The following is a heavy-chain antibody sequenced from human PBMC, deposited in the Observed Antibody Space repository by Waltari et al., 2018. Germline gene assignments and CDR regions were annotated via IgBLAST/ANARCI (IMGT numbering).Heavy chain of an antibody. V-gene: IGHV1-2*06. J-gene: IGHJ3*01. Sequence: QLVQSGAAVKKPGASMKVSCTASGYTFTGYYIHWLRQTPGQGLEWLGRVNPNTGVAAYAPKFQGRVTVTSDTSITTSYLHLTDLRSDDTAVYYCARDSTKYSDYILWGQGTLISVSS. CDR2: VNPNTGVA. CDR3: ARDSTKYSDYIL. CDR1: GYTFTGYY. D-gene: IGHD4-17*01.